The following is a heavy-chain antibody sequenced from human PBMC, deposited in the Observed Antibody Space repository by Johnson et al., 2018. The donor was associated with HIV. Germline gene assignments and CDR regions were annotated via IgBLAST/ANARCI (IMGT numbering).Heavy chain of an antibody. J-gene: IGHJ3*02. Sequence: QEQLVESGGGVVQPGRSLRLSCAASGFTFSSYAMHWVRQAPGKGLDWVAVISYDGSNKYYADSVKGRFTISRDNSKNTLYLQMNSLRVEDTAVYYCASGARDTSTWLGGSLNAFDIWGQGTMVTVSS. CDR3: ASGARDTSTWLGGSLNAFDI. D-gene: IGHD6-13*01. CDR2: ISYDGSNK. V-gene: IGHV3-30*14. CDR1: GFTFSSYA.